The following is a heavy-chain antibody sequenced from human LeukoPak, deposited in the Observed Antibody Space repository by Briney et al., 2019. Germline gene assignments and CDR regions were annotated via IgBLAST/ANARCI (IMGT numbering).Heavy chain of an antibody. CDR3: ADSSGWSKGPYDY. V-gene: IGHV3-30*02. Sequence: GGSLSLSCAASGFTFSSYGMHWVRQAPGKGLEWVAFIRYDGSNKYYADSVKGRFTISRDNSKNTLYLQMNSLRAEDTAVYYCADSSGWSKGPYDYWGQGTLVTVS. CDR1: GFTFSSYG. J-gene: IGHJ4*02. D-gene: IGHD6-19*01. CDR2: IRYDGSNK.